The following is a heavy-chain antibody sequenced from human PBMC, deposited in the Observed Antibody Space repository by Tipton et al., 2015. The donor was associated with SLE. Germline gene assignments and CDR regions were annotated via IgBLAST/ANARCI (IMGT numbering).Heavy chain of an antibody. CDR2: INHSGST. D-gene: IGHD3-10*01. Sequence: AGLVKPSETLSLTCAVYGGSFSGYYWSWIRQPPGKGLEWIGEINHSGSTNYNPSLKSRVTISVDTSKNQFSLKLSSVTAADTAVYYCARRGPLQIWFDPWGQGTLVTVSS. CDR1: GGSFSGYY. V-gene: IGHV4-34*01. J-gene: IGHJ5*02. CDR3: ARRGPLQIWFDP.